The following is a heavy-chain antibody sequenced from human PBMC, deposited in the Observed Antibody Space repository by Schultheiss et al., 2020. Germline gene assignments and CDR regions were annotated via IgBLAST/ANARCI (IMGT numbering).Heavy chain of an antibody. J-gene: IGHJ6*03. CDR3: ARITPDYYYYMDV. D-gene: IGHD4-23*01. V-gene: IGHV4-61*05. Sequence: SETLSLTCTVSGGSISSDNYYWGWIRQPPGKGLEWIGYIYYSGSTNYNPSLKSRVTISVDTSKNQFSLKLSSVTAADTAVYYCARITPDYYYYMDVWGKGTTVTVSS. CDR1: GGSISSDNYY. CDR2: IYYSGST.